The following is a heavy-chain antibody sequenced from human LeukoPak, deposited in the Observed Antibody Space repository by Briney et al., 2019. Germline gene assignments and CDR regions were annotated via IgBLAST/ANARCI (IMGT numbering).Heavy chain of an antibody. V-gene: IGHV3-7*01. Sequence: GGSLRLSCAASGFTFSTYWMNWYRQAPGKGLEWVGNINQDASEINYVDSVRGRFTISRDNAKNSLHLQMNSLRAEDTAVYYCATDRDNSDWQKRFDSWGQGTLVAVSS. CDR2: INQDASEI. D-gene: IGHD2-21*02. CDR3: ATDRDNSDWQKRFDS. CDR1: GFTFSTYW. J-gene: IGHJ4*02.